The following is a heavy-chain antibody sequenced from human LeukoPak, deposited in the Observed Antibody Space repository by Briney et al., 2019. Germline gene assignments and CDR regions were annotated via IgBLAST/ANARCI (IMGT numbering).Heavy chain of an antibody. J-gene: IGHJ4*02. CDR1: GDSVSSDNVA. CDR3: ARQLGALDY. CDR2: TYYRSKWYN. Sequence: HPQTLSLTCAIFGDSVSSDNVAWNWIRQSPSRGLEWLGGTYYRSKWYNDYAVFVKSRITIDSDTSKNHFSLQLNSVTPEDTAVYYCARQLGALDYWGQGTLVTVSS. V-gene: IGHV6-1*01. D-gene: IGHD7-27*01.